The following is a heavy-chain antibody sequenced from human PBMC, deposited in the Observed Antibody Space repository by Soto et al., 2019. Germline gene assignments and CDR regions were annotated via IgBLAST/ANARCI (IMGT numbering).Heavy chain of an antibody. CDR1: GGSISSSNW. D-gene: IGHD3-10*01. J-gene: IGHJ4*02. CDR2: IYHSGST. Sequence: QVQLQESGPGLVKPSGTLSLTCVVSGGSISSSNWWSWVRQPPGKGLEWIGEIYHSGSTNYNPSLKSRGTISVDKSKNQFSLKLSSVTAADTAVYCCARGGSYGSGSFLVDWGQGTLVTVSS. V-gene: IGHV4-4*01. CDR3: ARGGSYGSGSFLVD.